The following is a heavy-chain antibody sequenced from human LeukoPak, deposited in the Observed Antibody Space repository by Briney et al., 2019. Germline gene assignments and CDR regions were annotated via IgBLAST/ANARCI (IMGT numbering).Heavy chain of an antibody. CDR1: GFSLSGYW. CDR2: IGPDGTGI. V-gene: IGHV3-74*01. Sequence: GSLRLSCAASGFSLSGYWMHWVRQAPGKGLVWVSRIGPDGTGITYADSVKGRFTISRDIAKNTVYLQMNSLRAEDTAVFYCARGPRSFDYWGQGALVTVSS. J-gene: IGHJ4*01. CDR3: ARGPRSFDY.